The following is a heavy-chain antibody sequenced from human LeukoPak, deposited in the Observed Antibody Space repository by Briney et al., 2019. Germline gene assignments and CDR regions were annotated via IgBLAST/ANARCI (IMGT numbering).Heavy chain of an antibody. J-gene: IGHJ4*01. CDR1: GFTVSSNY. CDR2: LSGSGDST. V-gene: IGHV3-23*01. CDR3: ARDPPAPDYSYGFYFDY. Sequence: GGSLRLSCAASGFTVSSNYMSWVRQAPGKGLEWVSALSGSGDSTYYADSVKGRFTISRDNSKNTLYLQMNSLRADDTAVFYCARDPPAPDYSYGFYFDYWGQGPLVTVSS. D-gene: IGHD5-18*01.